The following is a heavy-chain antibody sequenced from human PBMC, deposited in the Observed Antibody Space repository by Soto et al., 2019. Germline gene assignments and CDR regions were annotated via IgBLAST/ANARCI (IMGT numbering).Heavy chain of an antibody. CDR2: ISYDGSNK. CDR3: ARVGPRYCSGGSCYFDY. Sequence: GGSLRLSCAASGFTFSSYAMHWVRQAPGKGLEWVAVISYDGSNKYYADSVKGRFTISRDNSKNTLYLQMNSLRAEDTAVYYCARVGPRYCSGGSCYFDYWGQGTLVTVSS. D-gene: IGHD2-15*01. V-gene: IGHV3-30-3*01. CDR1: GFTFSSYA. J-gene: IGHJ4*02.